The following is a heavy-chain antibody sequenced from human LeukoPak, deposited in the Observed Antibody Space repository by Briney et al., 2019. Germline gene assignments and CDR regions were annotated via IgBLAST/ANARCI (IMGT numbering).Heavy chain of an antibody. Sequence: PGGSLRLSCAASGFTFSSYAMSWVRQAPGKGLEWVSAISGSGGSTYYADSVKGRFTISRDNSKNTLYLQMNSLRAEDTAVYYCAKDMKASMVRGVWFDYWGQGTLVTVSS. CDR3: AKDMKASMVRGVWFDY. J-gene: IGHJ4*02. V-gene: IGHV3-23*01. CDR1: GFTFSSYA. D-gene: IGHD3-10*01. CDR2: ISGSGGST.